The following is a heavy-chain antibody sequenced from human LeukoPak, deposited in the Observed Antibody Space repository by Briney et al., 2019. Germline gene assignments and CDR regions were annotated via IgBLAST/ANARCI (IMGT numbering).Heavy chain of an antibody. V-gene: IGHV1-2*02. Sequence: ASVKVSCKASGYTFTGYYMHWVRQAPGQGLEWMGWINPNSGGTNYAQKFRGRVTMTRDTSISTAYMELSRLRSVDTAAYYCARDHWFDPWGQGTLVTVSS. CDR2: INPNSGGT. CDR1: GYTFTGYY. J-gene: IGHJ5*02. CDR3: ARDHWFDP.